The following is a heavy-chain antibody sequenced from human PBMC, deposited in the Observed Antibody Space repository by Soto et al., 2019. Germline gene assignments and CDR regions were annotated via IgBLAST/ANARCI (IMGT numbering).Heavy chain of an antibody. CDR1: GYTFTSYD. D-gene: IGHD2-15*01. V-gene: IGHV1-8*01. Sequence: ASVEVSCKXSGYTFTSYDINWVRQATGQGLEWMGWMNPNSGNTGYAQKFQGRVTMTRNTSISTAYMELSSLRSEDTAVYYCARGYCSGGSCYSVPRYYYYYYGMDVWGQGTTVTVSS. CDR3: ARGYCSGGSCYSVPRYYYYYYGMDV. CDR2: MNPNSGNT. J-gene: IGHJ6*02.